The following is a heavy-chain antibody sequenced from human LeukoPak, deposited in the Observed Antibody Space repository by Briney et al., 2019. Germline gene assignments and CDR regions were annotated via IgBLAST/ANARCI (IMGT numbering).Heavy chain of an antibody. CDR1: GYSISSGFH. Sequence: SETLSLTCSVSGYSISSGFHWGWIRQPPGKGLEWIGRIYYSGSTYYNPSLKSRVTISVDTSKNHFSLKLYSVTAADTAVYYCARAALRTPLTYFDYWGQGTLVTVSS. CDR3: ARAALRTPLTYFDY. J-gene: IGHJ4*02. V-gene: IGHV4-38-2*02. CDR2: IYYSGST. D-gene: IGHD5-12*01.